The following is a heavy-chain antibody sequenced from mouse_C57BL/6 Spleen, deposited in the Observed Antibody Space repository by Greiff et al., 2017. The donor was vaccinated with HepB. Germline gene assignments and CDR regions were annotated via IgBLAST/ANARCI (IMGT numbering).Heavy chain of an antibody. V-gene: IGHV5-16*01. Sequence: EVKLVESEGGLVQPGSSMKLSCTASGFTFSDYYMAWVRQVPEKGLEWVANINYDGSSTYYLDSLKSRFIISRDNAKNILYLQMSSLKSEDTATYYCARVLAYYFDYWGQGTTLTVSS. CDR2: INYDGSST. CDR1: GFTFSDYY. J-gene: IGHJ2*01. CDR3: ARVLAYYFDY.